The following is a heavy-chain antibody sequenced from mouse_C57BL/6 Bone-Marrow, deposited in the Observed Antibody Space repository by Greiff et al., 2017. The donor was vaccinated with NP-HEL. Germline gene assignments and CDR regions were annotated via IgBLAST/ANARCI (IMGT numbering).Heavy chain of an antibody. V-gene: IGHV1-64*01. CDR3: ATRSYYAMDY. D-gene: IGHD1-1*01. J-gene: IGHJ4*01. CDR1: GYTFTSYW. CDR2: IHPNSGST. Sequence: QVQLKQSGAELVKPGASVKLSCKASGYTFTSYWMHWVKQRPGQGLEWIGMIHPNSGSTNYNEKFKSKATLTVDKSSSTAYMQLSSLTSEDSAVYYCATRSYYAMDYWGQGTSVTVSS.